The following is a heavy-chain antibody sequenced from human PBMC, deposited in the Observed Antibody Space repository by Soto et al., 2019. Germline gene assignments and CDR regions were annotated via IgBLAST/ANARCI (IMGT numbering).Heavy chain of an antibody. CDR2: IMPVFRAP. CDR3: ARDKDRLQLGGNYYYILDV. V-gene: IGHV1-69*12. D-gene: IGHD5-12*01. J-gene: IGHJ6*02. CDR1: GGTFSNSA. Sequence: QVQLEQSGAEVKQPGSSVRVSCKASGGTFSNSAISWVRQAPGQGLEWMGGIMPVFRAPDYAQNFQGSVTINADESTSTAYMELHGLRSDDTAVYFCARDKDRLQLGGNYYYILDVWGQGTTVTVSS.